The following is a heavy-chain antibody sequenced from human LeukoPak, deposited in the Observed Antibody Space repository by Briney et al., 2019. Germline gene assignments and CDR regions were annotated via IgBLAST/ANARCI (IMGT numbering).Heavy chain of an antibody. Sequence: TGGSLRLSCTASGFTFSSYWMSWVRQAPGKGLEWVANIRQDGGLKHYVDSVKGRFTISRDNAENSLYLQMNSLRAEDTAVYYCAKWKYSNSGIDDYWGQGTLVTVSS. V-gene: IGHV3-7*03. CDR3: AKWKYSNSGIDDY. J-gene: IGHJ4*02. D-gene: IGHD6-6*01. CDR2: IRQDGGLK. CDR1: GFTFSSYW.